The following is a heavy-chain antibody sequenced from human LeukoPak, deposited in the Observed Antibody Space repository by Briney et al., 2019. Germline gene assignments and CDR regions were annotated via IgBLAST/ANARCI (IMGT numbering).Heavy chain of an antibody. CDR1: GYSFTSYW. D-gene: IGHD5-18*01. Sequence: GESLKISCKGSGYSFTSYWIGWVRQMPGKGLEWMGIIYPGDSDTRYSPSFQGQVTISADKSISTAYLQWSSLKASDTAMYYCARHGSGYSYGFSWFDPWGQGTLVTVSS. V-gene: IGHV5-51*01. CDR3: ARHGSGYSYGFSWFDP. J-gene: IGHJ5*02. CDR2: IYPGDSDT.